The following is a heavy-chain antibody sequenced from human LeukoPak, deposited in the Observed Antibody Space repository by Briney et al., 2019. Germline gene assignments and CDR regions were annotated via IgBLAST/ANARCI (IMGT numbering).Heavy chain of an antibody. V-gene: IGHV3-30*18. CDR1: GFTFSIYG. CDR3: AKDGRGYCTTAICHDAFDI. J-gene: IGHJ3*02. CDR2: ISYDGSNK. Sequence: PGGSLRLSCAASGFTFSIYGMHWVRQAPGKGLEWVAVISYDGSNKYYADSVKGRFTISRDNSKSTLYLHMNSLRPEDTALYYCAKDGRGYCTTAICHDAFDIWGQGTMVTVSS. D-gene: IGHD2-8*01.